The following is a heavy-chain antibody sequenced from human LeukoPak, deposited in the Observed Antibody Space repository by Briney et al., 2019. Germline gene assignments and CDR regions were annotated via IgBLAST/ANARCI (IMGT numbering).Heavy chain of an antibody. CDR1: GGSFSGYY. V-gene: IGHV4-34*01. CDR3: ASAPIAAAGTYYYMDV. D-gene: IGHD6-13*01. J-gene: IGHJ6*03. CDR2: INHSGST. Sequence: SETLSLTCAVYGGSFSGYYWSWIRQPPGKGLEWIGVINHSGSTNYNPSLKNRVTISVDTSKNQFSLKLSSVTAADTAVYYCASAPIAAAGTYYYMDVWGKGTTVTVSS.